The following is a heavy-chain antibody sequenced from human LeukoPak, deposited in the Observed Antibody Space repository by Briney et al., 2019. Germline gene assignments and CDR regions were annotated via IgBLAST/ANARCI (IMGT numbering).Heavy chain of an antibody. V-gene: IGHV3-30*18. CDR1: GFTFSSYW. D-gene: IGHD2-2*02. CDR2: ISYDGSNK. J-gene: IGHJ4*02. Sequence: GGSLRLSCAASGFTFSSYWMSWVRQAPGKGLEWVAVISYDGSNKYYADSVKGRFTISRDNSKNTLYLQMNSLRAEDTAVYYCAKKLYCSSTSCYNGLDFDYWGQGTLVTVSS. CDR3: AKKLYCSSTSCYNGLDFDY.